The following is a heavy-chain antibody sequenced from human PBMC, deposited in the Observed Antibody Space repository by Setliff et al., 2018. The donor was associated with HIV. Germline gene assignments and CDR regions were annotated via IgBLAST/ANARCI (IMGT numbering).Heavy chain of an antibody. CDR2: VSAYNGLT. Sequence: GASVMVSCKASGYTFPNYGISWVRQAPGQGLEWMGWVSAYNGLTNYAQNLQGRVTMTTDTSSTTAFLELRSLRSDDTAMYYCAREFSWSAFYFDSWGQGTQVTVSS. CDR1: GYTFPNYG. J-gene: IGHJ4*02. D-gene: IGHD2-8*02. V-gene: IGHV1-18*01. CDR3: AREFSWSAFYFDS.